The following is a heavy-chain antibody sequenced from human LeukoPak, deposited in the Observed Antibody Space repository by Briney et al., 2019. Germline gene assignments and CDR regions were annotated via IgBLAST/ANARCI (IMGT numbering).Heavy chain of an antibody. Sequence: PGRSLRLSCAASGFTFSSYAMHWVRQAPGKGLEWVAVISYDGSNKYYADSVKGRFTISRDNSKNTLYLQMNSLRAEDTAVYYCARVRVGAPAYYYGMDVWGQGTTVTVSS. D-gene: IGHD1-26*01. CDR3: ARVRVGAPAYYYGMDV. V-gene: IGHV3-30-3*01. J-gene: IGHJ6*02. CDR1: GFTFSSYA. CDR2: ISYDGSNK.